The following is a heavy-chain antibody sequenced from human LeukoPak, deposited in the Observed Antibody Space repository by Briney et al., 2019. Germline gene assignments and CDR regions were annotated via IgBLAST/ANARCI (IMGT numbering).Heavy chain of an antibody. CDR1: GFTFSSYW. D-gene: IGHD1-26*01. J-gene: IGHJ4*02. CDR3: ARDKDVGATLLDY. Sequence: GGSLRLSCAASGFTFSSYWMSWVRQTPGRGLEWVANIKQDGGEEYYVDSVKGRFTISRDNAKNSLYLQMSSLRAEDTAVYYCARDKDVGATLLDYWGQGTLVTVSS. CDR2: IKQDGGEE. V-gene: IGHV3-7*01.